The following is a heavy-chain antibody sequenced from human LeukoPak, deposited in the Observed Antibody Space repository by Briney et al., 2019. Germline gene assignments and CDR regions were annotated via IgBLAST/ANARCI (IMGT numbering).Heavy chain of an antibody. V-gene: IGHV1-3*04. CDR1: GYTFTSYA. CDR2: INTGNGNT. D-gene: IGHD3-3*01. CDR3: ARFDFWSGYGY. Sequence: ASVKVSCKASGYTFTSYAMHWVRQAPGQRLEWMGWINTGNGNTKYSQKFQGRVTITRDTSASTAYMELSSLRSEDTAVYYCARFDFWSGYGYWGQGTLVTVSS. J-gene: IGHJ4*02.